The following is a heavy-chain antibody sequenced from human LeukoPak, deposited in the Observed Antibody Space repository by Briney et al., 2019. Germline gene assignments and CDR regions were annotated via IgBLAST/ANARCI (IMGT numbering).Heavy chain of an antibody. CDR1: GFTFSSYG. J-gene: IGHJ3*02. CDR3: AKDPAARPLRLITDDAFDI. V-gene: IGHV3-30*02. D-gene: IGHD2-21*02. Sequence: GGSLRLSCAASGFTFSSYGMHWVRLAPGKGLEWVSFIRYDGSNTFYADSVQGRFTISRDNSKNTLYLQMNGLRTEDTAVYYCAKDPAARPLRLITDDAFDIWGQGTMVTVSS. CDR2: IRYDGSNT.